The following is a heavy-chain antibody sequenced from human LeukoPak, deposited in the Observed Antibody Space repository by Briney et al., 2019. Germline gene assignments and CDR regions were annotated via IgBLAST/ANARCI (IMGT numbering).Heavy chain of an antibody. CDR2: ISYDGSNK. Sequence: GRSLRLSCAASGFTFSSYAMHWVRQAPGKGLEWVAVISYDGSNKYYADSVKGRFTISRDNFENTLSLQMNSLRAEDTAVYYCARGHGGHDTYFDYWGQGTLVTVSS. J-gene: IGHJ4*02. CDR1: GFTFSSYA. CDR3: ARGHGGHDTYFDY. V-gene: IGHV3-30-3*01. D-gene: IGHD5-12*01.